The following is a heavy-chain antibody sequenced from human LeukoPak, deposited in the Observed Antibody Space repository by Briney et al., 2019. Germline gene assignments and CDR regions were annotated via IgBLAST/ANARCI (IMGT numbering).Heavy chain of an antibody. Sequence: KPSETLSLTCTVSGGSISSSSYYWGWIRQPPGKGLEWIGSIYYSGSTNYNPSLKSRVTMSVDTSKNQFSLKLSSVTAADTAVYYCARATPTGGNGYFDYWGQGTLVTVSS. CDR3: ARATPTGGNGYFDY. D-gene: IGHD2-8*02. J-gene: IGHJ4*02. V-gene: IGHV4-39*07. CDR1: GGSISSSSYY. CDR2: IYYSGST.